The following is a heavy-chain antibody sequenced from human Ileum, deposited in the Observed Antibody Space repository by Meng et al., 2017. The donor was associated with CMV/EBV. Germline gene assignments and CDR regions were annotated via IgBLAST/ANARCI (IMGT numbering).Heavy chain of an antibody. D-gene: IGHD2-2*01. CDR3: AGGRGGYCSSTSCLFDY. Sequence: SVKVSCKASGGTFSSYAISWVRQAPGQGLEWMGGIIPIFGTANYAQKFQGRVTITTAESTSTAYMELGSLSSEDTAVYYCAGGRGGYCSSTSCLFDYWGQGTLVTVSS. CDR1: GGTFSSYA. J-gene: IGHJ4*02. V-gene: IGHV1-69*05. CDR2: IIPIFGTA.